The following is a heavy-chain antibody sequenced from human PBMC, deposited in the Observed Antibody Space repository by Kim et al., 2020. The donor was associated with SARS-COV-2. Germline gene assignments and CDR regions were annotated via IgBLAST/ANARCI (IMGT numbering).Heavy chain of an antibody. CDR1: GITFSRYW. J-gene: IGHJ5*02. CDR3: ARGYAGMSFFDA. D-gene: IGHD1-26*01. V-gene: IGHV3-74*01. CDR2: TNAEGTTT. Sequence: GGSLRLSCVASGITFSRYWMHWVRQHPGKGLVWVSRTNAEGTTTAYADSMKGRFTMSRDNAKNTVYLQMDSLRDDDTAVYFCARGYAGMSFFDAWGQGALVTVS.